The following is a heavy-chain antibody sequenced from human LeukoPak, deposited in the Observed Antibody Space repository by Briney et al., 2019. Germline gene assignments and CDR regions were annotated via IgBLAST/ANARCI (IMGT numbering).Heavy chain of an antibody. CDR1: GGSISSSSYY. CDR2: IYYSGST. CDR3: ARDTIAPNDAFDV. Sequence: KPSETLSLTCTVSGGSISSSSYYWGWIRQPPGKGLEWIGSIYYSGSTYYNPSLKSRVTISVDTSKNQFSLKLSSVTAADTAVYCCARDTIAPNDAFDVWGQGTMVTVSS. V-gene: IGHV4-39*07. J-gene: IGHJ3*01. D-gene: IGHD6-13*01.